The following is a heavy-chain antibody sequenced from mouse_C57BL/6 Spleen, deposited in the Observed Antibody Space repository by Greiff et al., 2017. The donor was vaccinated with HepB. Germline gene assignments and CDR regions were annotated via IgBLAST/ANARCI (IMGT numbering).Heavy chain of an antibody. J-gene: IGHJ1*03. Sequence: EVQLVESGGGLVQPGGSLKLSCAASGFTFSDYYMYWVRQTPEKRLEWVAYISNGGGSTYYPDTVKGRFTISRDNAKNTLYLQMSRLKSEDTAMYYCARQRAVNWYFDVWGTGTTVTVSS. CDR2: ISNGGGST. CDR1: GFTFSDYY. D-gene: IGHD3-3*01. CDR3: ARQRAVNWYFDV. V-gene: IGHV5-12*01.